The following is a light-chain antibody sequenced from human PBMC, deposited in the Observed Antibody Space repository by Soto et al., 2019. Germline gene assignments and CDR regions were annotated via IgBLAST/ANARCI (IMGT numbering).Light chain of an antibody. CDR3: QQYNDNWT. V-gene: IGKV1-5*03. J-gene: IGKJ1*01. CDR2: KAS. CDR1: QSISSW. Sequence: DIQMTQSPSTLSASVGDRVTINSRASQSISSWLAWYQQKPGKAPKLLIYKASTLESGVPSRFSGSGSGTEFTLAISSLQPDDSATYYCQQYNDNWTFGQGTKVDIK.